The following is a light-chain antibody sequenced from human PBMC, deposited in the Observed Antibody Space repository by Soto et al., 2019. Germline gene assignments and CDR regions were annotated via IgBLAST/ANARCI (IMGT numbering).Light chain of an antibody. Sequence: QSALAQPPSASGSPGQSVTFSCTGTSSDIGDYNYVSWYQQHPGKAPTLMIYEVTKRPSGVPDRFSGSNSGNTAYLTASGLQADDEADYYCSSYAGNNSSVFGTGTKSPS. V-gene: IGLV2-8*01. CDR2: EVT. CDR3: SSYAGNNSSV. J-gene: IGLJ1*01. CDR1: SSDIGDYNY.